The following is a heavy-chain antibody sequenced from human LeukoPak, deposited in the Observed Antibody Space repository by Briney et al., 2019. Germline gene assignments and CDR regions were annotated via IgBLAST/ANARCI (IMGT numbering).Heavy chain of an antibody. CDR2: IKQDGSEK. Sequence: GGSLRLSCSASGFTFSTSWMNWVRQAPGKGLEWVADIKQDGSEKYYVDSVKGRFTISRDNAKNSLYPHLNSLIAEDTAVYYCARGDYYDRRFDNWGQGTLVSVSS. V-gene: IGHV3-7*02. J-gene: IGHJ4*02. D-gene: IGHD3-22*01. CDR1: GFTFSTSW. CDR3: ARGDYYDRRFDN.